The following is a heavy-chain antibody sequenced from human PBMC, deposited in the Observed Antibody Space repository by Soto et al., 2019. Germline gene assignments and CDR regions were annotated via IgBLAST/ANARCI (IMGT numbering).Heavy chain of an antibody. V-gene: IGHV1-8*01. D-gene: IGHD3-3*01. Sequence: ASVKVSCKASGYTFTSYDINWVRQAIGQGLEWMGWMNPNSGNTGYAQKFQGRVTMTRNTSISTAYMELSSLRPEDTAVYYCAGGGFLEWYDAFDIWCQGTMVTVSS. J-gene: IGHJ3*02. CDR1: GYTFTSYD. CDR3: AGGGFLEWYDAFDI. CDR2: MNPNSGNT.